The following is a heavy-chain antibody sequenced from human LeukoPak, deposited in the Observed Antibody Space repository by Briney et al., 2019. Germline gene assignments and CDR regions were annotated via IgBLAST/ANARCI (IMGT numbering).Heavy chain of an antibody. J-gene: IGHJ4*02. D-gene: IGHD6-13*01. V-gene: IGHV3-21*01. Sequence: KPGESLRLSCAASGFTFSSYSMNWVRQAPGKGLEWVSSISGSSSYINYADSVEGRFTISRDNAQNSLFLQLNSLRAEDTAVYYCAKEEQLALDYWGQGTLVTVSS. CDR2: ISGSSSYI. CDR1: GFTFSSYS. CDR3: AKEEQLALDY.